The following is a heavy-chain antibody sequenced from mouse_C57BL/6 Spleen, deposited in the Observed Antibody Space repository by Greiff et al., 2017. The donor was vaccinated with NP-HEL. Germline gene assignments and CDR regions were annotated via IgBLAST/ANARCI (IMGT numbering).Heavy chain of an antibody. CDR2: INPNNGGT. D-gene: IGHD2-4*01. J-gene: IGHJ4*01. CDR3: ASPRYDYDGYYAMDY. V-gene: IGHV1-18*01. CDR1: GYTFTDYN. Sequence: EVQLQQSGPELVKPGASVKIPCKASGYTFTDYNMDWVKQSHGKSLEWIGDINPNNGGTIYNQKFKGKGTLTVDKSSSTAYMELRSLTSEDTAVYYCASPRYDYDGYYAMDYWGQGTSVTVSS.